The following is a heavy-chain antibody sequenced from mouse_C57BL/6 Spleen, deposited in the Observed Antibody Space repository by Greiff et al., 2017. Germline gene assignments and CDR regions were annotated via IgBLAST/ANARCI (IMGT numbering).Heavy chain of an antibody. CDR2: ISSGSSTI. CDR3: ARGNDGYNGYAMDY. D-gene: IGHD2-3*01. V-gene: IGHV5-17*01. Sequence: EVKLMESGGGLVKPGGSLKLSCAASGFTFSDYGMHWVRQAPEKGLEWVAYISSGSSTIYYADTVKGRFTISRDNAKNTLFLQMTSLRSEDTAMYYCARGNDGYNGYAMDYWGQGTSVTVSS. J-gene: IGHJ4*01. CDR1: GFTFSDYG.